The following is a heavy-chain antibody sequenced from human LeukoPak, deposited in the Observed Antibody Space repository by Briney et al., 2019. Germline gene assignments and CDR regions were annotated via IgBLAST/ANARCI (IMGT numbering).Heavy chain of an antibody. CDR1: GFTFSDYY. CDR2: ISTSSVTI. V-gene: IGHV3-11*01. Sequence: GGSLRLSCAASGFTFSDYYMSWIRQAPGKGLEWVSYISTSSVTILYADSVKGRFTISRDNAKNSLYLQMNSLRAEDTAVYYCARDGEGHSNFFDSWGQGTLVTVSS. CDR3: ARDGEGHSNFFDS. J-gene: IGHJ5*01.